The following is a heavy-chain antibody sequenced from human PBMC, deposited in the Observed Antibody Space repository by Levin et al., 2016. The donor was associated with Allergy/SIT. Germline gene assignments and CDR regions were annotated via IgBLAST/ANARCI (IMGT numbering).Heavy chain of an antibody. D-gene: IGHD1-1*01. J-gene: IGHJ6*02. Sequence: SETLSLTCTVSGGSISSYYWNWIRQPPGKGLEWIGYIYYSGSANYNPSLKSRVTISVDTSKNQFSLQLSSVTAADTAVYYCARGGTTETTSYGVDVWGLGTTATVSS. CDR2: IYYSGSA. CDR3: ARGGTTETTSYGVDV. V-gene: IGHV4-59*01. CDR1: GGSISSYY.